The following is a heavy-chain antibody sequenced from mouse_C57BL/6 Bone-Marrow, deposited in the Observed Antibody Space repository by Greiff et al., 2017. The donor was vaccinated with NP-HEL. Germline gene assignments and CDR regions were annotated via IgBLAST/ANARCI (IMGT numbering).Heavy chain of an antibody. V-gene: IGHV14-4*01. CDR2: IDPENGDT. Sequence: EVQGVESGAELVRPGASVKLSCTASGFNIKDDYMHWVKQRPEQGLEWIGWIDPENGDTEYASKFQGKATITADTSSNTAYLQLSSLTSEDTAVYYCTTWAQATRDYFDYWGQGTTLTVSS. J-gene: IGHJ2*01. D-gene: IGHD3-2*02. CDR3: TTWAQATRDYFDY. CDR1: GFNIKDDY.